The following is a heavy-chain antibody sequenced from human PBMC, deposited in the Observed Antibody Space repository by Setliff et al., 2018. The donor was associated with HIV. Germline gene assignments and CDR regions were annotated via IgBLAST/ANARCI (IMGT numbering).Heavy chain of an antibody. CDR2: IHYSGST. J-gene: IGHJ4*02. D-gene: IGHD3-3*01. CDR3: ASAHHDFWSGYCPFDY. CDR1: GDSISSGSYY. V-gene: IGHV4-31*03. Sequence: SETLSLTCTVSGDSISSGSYYWSWIRQHPGKGLEWIGYIHYSGSTHYNPSLDSRLTISVDTSQNRFSPKLSSVTAADTAVYFCASAHHDFWSGYCPFDYWGQGTLVTVSS.